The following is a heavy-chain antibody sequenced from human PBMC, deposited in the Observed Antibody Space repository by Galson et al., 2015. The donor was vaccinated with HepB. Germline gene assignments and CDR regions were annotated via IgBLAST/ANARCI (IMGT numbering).Heavy chain of an antibody. V-gene: IGHV3-23*01. J-gene: IGHJ6*02. CDR2: ISGGGRNT. CDR3: AKSLRHYPYDMDV. D-gene: IGHD1-26*01. CDR1: GFIFNNYA. Sequence: LRLSCAASGFIFNNYAMTWVRQPPGKGLEWVSSISGGGRNTFYSESVKGRFTISRDNSKNTLFLQMNSLRADDTAVYSCAKSLRHYPYDMDVWGPGTTVSVSS.